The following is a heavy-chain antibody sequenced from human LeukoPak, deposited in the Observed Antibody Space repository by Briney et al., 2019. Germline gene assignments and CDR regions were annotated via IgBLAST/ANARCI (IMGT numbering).Heavy chain of an antibody. D-gene: IGHD3-3*01. CDR2: INPNSGGT. CDR3: ARDQSLLGVVIGAFDI. J-gene: IGHJ3*02. V-gene: IGHV1-2*02. CDR1: GYTFTGYY. Sequence: ASVKVSCKASGYTFTGYYMHWVRQAPGQGLEWMGWINPNSGGTNYAQKFQGRVTMTRDTSISTAYMELSRLRSDDTAVYYCARDQSLLGVVIGAFDIWGQGTMVTVSS.